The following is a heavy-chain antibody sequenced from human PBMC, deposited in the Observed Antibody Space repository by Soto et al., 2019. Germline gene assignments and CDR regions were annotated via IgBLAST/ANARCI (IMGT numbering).Heavy chain of an antibody. V-gene: IGHV1-69*01. Sequence: QVQLVQSGAEVKKPGSSVKVSCKASGGTFSSYAISWVRQAPGRGLEWMGGIIPIFGTANYAQKFQGRVTITADESTSTAYMELSSLRSEDTAVYYCARDRDYYDSSGYYPWYFDLWGRGTLVTVSS. D-gene: IGHD3-22*01. J-gene: IGHJ2*01. CDR3: ARDRDYYDSSGYYPWYFDL. CDR2: IIPIFGTA. CDR1: GGTFSSYA.